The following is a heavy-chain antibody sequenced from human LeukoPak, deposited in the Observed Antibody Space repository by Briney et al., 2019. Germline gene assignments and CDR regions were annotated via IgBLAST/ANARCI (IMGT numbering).Heavy chain of an antibody. CDR1: ECTFSCYA. Sequence: PGGSLRLCWASSECTFSCYALTLGRQAPGKGLELISGTRTSGDNTYYADSVKGRFTMSRDNSKKMLYLQMNSLRSEDTAIYSCARNKGYFYYYGMDVWGQGTTVTVFS. J-gene: IGHJ6*02. CDR3: ARNKGYFYYYGMDV. V-gene: IGHV3-23*01. CDR2: TRTSGDNT. D-gene: IGHD1/OR15-1a*01.